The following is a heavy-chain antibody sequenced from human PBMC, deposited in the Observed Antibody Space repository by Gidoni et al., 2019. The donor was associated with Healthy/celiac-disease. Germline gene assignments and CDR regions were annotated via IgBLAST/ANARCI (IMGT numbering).Heavy chain of an antibody. D-gene: IGHD1-7*01. CDR2: SSGRCGSS. CDR3: AKGELSTPYYYYGMDV. Sequence: EVQLLESGGGLVQPGGSLTLTCAASGFTFSSHAMSWVRQAPGKGLELVSGSSGRCGSSYDADSVKGRFTISRDNSKNTLYLQMNSLRAEDTAVYYCAKGELSTPYYYYGMDVWGQGTTVTVSS. J-gene: IGHJ6*02. V-gene: IGHV3-23*01. CDR1: GFTFSSHA.